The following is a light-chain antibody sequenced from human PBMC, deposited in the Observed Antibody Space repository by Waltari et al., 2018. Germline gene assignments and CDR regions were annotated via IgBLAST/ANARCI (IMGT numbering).Light chain of an antibody. CDR2: DTS. J-gene: IGKJ4*01. CDR1: ESFSNY. V-gene: IGKV3-11*01. Sequence: EIVFTQSPVTLSLAAGERATLSCRARESFSNYLAWYQQKPGQSTTLLIYDTSKRATGIPGRFSGSGYGTDFTLTINNLEAEDFALYYCQQGVILPLTFGGGTKLEIK. CDR3: QQGVILPLT.